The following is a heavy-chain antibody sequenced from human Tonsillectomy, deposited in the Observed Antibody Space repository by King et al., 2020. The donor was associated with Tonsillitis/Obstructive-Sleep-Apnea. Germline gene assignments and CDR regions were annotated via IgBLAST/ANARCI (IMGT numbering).Heavy chain of an antibody. CDR1: GGSFSGYY. CDR3: ARGDIVVVPAACYYYYYMDV. J-gene: IGHJ6*03. Sequence: VQLQQWGAGLLKPSETLSLTCAVYGGSFSGYYWSWIRQPPGKGLEWIGEINHSGSTNYNPSLKSRVTISVDTSKNQFSLKLSSVTAADTAVYYCARGDIVVVPAACYYYYYMDVWGKGTTVTVSS. CDR2: INHSGST. V-gene: IGHV4-34*01. D-gene: IGHD2-2*01.